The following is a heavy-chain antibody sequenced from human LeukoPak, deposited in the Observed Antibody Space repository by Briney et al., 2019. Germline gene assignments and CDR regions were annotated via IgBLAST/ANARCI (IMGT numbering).Heavy chain of an antibody. CDR1: GGSISSYY. D-gene: IGHD1/OR15-1a*01. V-gene: IGHV4-59*01. CDR3: ARERTGDAFDI. Sequence: SETLSLTCTVSGGSISSYYWSWIRQPPGRGLEWIGYIYYSGSTNYNPSLKSRVTISVDTSKNQFSLKLSSVTAADTAVYYCARERTGDAFDIWGQGTMVTVSS. J-gene: IGHJ3*02. CDR2: IYYSGST.